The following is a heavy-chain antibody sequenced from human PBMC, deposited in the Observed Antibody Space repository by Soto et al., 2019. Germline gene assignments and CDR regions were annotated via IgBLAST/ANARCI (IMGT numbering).Heavy chain of an antibody. J-gene: IGHJ4*02. CDR1: GGSISSYY. Sequence: SETLSLTCTVSGGSISSYYWSWIRQPPGKGLEWIGYIYYSGSTNYNPSLKSRVTISVDTSKNQFSLKLSSVTAADTAVYYCARVHYLGPMVYATQVHFDYWGQGTLVTVSS. CDR2: IYYSGST. D-gene: IGHD2-8*01. V-gene: IGHV4-59*01. CDR3: ARVHYLGPMVYATQVHFDY.